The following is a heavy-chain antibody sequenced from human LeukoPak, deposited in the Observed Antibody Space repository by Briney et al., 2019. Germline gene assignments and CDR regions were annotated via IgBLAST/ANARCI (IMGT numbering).Heavy chain of an antibody. V-gene: IGHV4-59*08. CDR2: IYYSGST. D-gene: IGHD6-19*01. CDR3: ARRGRAVAGTVGSDY. CDR1: GGSISSYY. J-gene: IGHJ4*02. Sequence: PSETLSLTCTVSGGSISSYYWSWIRQPPGKGLEWIGYIYYSGSTNYNPSLKSRVTISVDTSKNQFSLKLSSVTAADTAVYYCARRGRAVAGTVGSDYWGQGTLVTVSS.